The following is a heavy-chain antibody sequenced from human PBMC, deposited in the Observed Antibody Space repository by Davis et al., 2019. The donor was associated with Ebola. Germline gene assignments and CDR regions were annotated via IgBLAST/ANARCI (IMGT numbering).Heavy chain of an antibody. CDR3: ARDDSSSWYNGMDV. CDR2: IYYSGST. J-gene: IGHJ6*04. V-gene: IGHV4-61*01. D-gene: IGHD6-13*01. Sequence: SETLSLICTVSGGSVSSGSYYWSWIRQPPGKGLEWIGYIYYSGSTNYNPSLKSRVTISVDTSKNQFSLKLSSVTAADTAVYYCARDDSSSWYNGMDVWGKGTTVTVSS. CDR1: GGSVSSGSYY.